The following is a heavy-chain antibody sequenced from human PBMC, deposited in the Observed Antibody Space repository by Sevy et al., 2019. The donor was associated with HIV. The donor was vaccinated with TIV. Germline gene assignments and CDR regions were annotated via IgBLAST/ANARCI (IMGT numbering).Heavy chain of an antibody. CDR1: GFTFSSYD. V-gene: IGHV3-13*01. J-gene: IGHJ6*02. Sequence: GGSLRLSCAASGFTFSSYDMHWVRQATGKGLEWVSAIGTAGDTYYPGSVKGRFTISRENAKNSLDLPMNSLGAGDTAVYYCARGIPGKYQLLVGMDVWGQGTTVTVSS. D-gene: IGHD2-2*01. CDR2: IGTAGDT. CDR3: ARGIPGKYQLLVGMDV.